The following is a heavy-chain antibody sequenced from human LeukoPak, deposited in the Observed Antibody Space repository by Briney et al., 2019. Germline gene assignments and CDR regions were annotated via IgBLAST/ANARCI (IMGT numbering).Heavy chain of an antibody. D-gene: IGHD3-16*02. J-gene: IGHJ5*02. CDR2: IYHSGST. V-gene: IGHV4-30-2*01. Sequence: SQTLSLTCTVSGGSISSGGYYWSWIRQPPGKGLEWIGYIYHSGSTYYNPSLKSRVTISVDRSKNQFSLKLSSVTAADTAVYYCARHLESIYDYVWGSYRYPGWFDPWAREPWSPSPQ. CDR3: ARHLESIYDYVWGSYRYPGWFDP. CDR1: GGSISSGGYY.